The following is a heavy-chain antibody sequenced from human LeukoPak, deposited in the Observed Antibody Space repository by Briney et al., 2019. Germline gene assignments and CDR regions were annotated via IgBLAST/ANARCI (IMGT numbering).Heavy chain of an antibody. V-gene: IGHV3-11*01. CDR1: GFTFSDFY. D-gene: IGHD2-2*01. CDR2: VSAAASIV. J-gene: IGHJ6*02. Sequence: PGGSLRLSCAASGFTFSDFYVTWIRQAPGKGLKWVSDVSAAASIVHYADSVKGRFTISRDNAKNSLYLQMNSLRVEDTAVYYCARVHCSSTSCKYDYYGMDVWGQGTTVTVSS. CDR3: ARVHCSSTSCKYDYYGMDV.